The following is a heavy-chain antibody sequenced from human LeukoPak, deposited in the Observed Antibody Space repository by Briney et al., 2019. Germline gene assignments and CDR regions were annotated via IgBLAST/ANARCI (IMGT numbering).Heavy chain of an antibody. D-gene: IGHD4-23*01. CDR3: AKAVYYGGNLRYFDY. J-gene: IGHJ4*02. CDR1: GFTVSSNY. V-gene: IGHV3-23*01. Sequence: GGSLRLSCAASGFTVSSNYMSWVRQAPGKGLEWVSAISGSGGSTYYADSVKGRFTISRDNSKNTLYLQMNSLRAEDTAVYYCAKAVYYGGNLRYFDYWGQGTLVTVSS. CDR2: ISGSGGST.